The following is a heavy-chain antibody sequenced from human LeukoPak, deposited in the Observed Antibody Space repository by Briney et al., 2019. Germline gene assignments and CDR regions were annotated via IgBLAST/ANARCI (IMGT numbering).Heavy chain of an antibody. Sequence: SETLSLTCSISGASLSNFYWIWIRQPPGKGLEWIGSIYYRGGTYYNPSLKSRVTISVDTSKNQFSLKLSSVTAADTAVYYCARGMVRGVINYYYYMDVWGKGTTVTISS. CDR2: IYYRGGT. J-gene: IGHJ6*03. CDR3: ARGMVRGVINYYYYMDV. D-gene: IGHD3-10*01. CDR1: GASLSNFY. V-gene: IGHV4-59*05.